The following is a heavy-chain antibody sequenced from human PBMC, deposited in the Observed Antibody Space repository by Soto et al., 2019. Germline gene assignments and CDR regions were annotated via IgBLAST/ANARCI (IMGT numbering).Heavy chain of an antibody. Sequence: QVQLVQSGAEVKKPGSSVKVSCKASGGTFSSYAISWLRQAPGQGLESMGGIIPISGTANYAQKFQGRVTITADESTSTAYMELSSLRSEDTAVYYCARSQGSSTSLEIYYYYYYSMDVWGQGTTVTVSS. CDR3: ARSQGSSTSLEIYYYYYYSMDV. CDR2: IIPISGTA. V-gene: IGHV1-69*01. J-gene: IGHJ6*02. D-gene: IGHD2-2*01. CDR1: GGTFSSYA.